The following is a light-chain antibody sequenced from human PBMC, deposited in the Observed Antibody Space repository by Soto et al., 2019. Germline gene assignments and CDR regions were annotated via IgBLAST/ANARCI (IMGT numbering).Light chain of an antibody. CDR3: QQYNDWPLMYT. CDR2: GAS. Sequence: EIVMTQSPATLSVSPGERATLSCRASQSVSSNLAWYQQKPGQAPRLLIYGASTRATGIPARFSGSGSGTEFTLTISSLQSEDFAFYYCQQYNDWPLMYTCGQGTKLEIK. CDR1: QSVSSN. J-gene: IGKJ2*01. V-gene: IGKV3-15*01.